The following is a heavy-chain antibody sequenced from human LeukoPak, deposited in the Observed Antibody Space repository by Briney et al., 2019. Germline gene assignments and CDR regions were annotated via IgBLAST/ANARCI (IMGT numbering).Heavy chain of an antibody. D-gene: IGHD3-22*01. CDR3: ARSGAYYYDSSGYSY. V-gene: IGHV1-2*06. J-gene: IGHJ4*02. CDR2: INPNSGGT. Sequence: ASVKVSCKASGYTFTGYYMHWVQQAPGQGLEWMGRINPNSGGTNYAQKFQGRVTMTRDTSISTAYMELSRLRSDDTAVYYCARSGAYYYDSSGYSYWGQGTLVTVSS. CDR1: GYTFTGYY.